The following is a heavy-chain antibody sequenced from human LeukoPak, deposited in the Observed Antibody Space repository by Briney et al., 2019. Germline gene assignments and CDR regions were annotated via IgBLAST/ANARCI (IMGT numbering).Heavy chain of an antibody. CDR2: TYNSGST. Sequence: SETLSLTCTVSGGSISSYYWNWIRQPPGKGLEWIGHTYNSGSTNYNPSLKSRVTISVDTSKNQFSLKLTSVTAADTAVYYCSRDGSGSYLNWFDPWGQGTLVTVSS. CDR3: SRDGSGSYLNWFDP. J-gene: IGHJ5*02. D-gene: IGHD3-10*01. V-gene: IGHV4-59*01. CDR1: GGSISSYY.